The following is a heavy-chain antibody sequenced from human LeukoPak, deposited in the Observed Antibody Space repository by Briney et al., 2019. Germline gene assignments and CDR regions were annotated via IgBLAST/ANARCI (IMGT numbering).Heavy chain of an antibody. D-gene: IGHD6-19*01. CDR3: AYAYNNGWYYFDY. J-gene: IGHJ4*02. CDR2: ISGSGAKT. Sequence: GGSLRLSCAVSGFTFSSYAMTWVRQAPGKGVEWVSAISGSGAKTYYADSVKGRFTTSRENPRSTLYVQMNRLSNDDTAVYYCAYAYNNGWYYFDYWGQGTLVTVSS. CDR1: GFTFSSYA. V-gene: IGHV3-23*01.